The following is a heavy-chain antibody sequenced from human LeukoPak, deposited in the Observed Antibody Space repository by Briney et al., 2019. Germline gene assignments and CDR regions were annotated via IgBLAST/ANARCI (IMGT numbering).Heavy chain of an antibody. Sequence: PGRSLRLSCAASGFTFSSYGMHWVRQAPGKGLKWVAVIWYDGSNKYYADSVKGRFTISRDNSKNTLYLQMNSLRAEDTAIYYCARGGSSSGVDNWFDPWGQGTLVTVSS. CDR2: IWYDGSNK. CDR3: ARGGSSSGVDNWFDP. V-gene: IGHV3-33*01. J-gene: IGHJ5*02. D-gene: IGHD2-15*01. CDR1: GFTFSSYG.